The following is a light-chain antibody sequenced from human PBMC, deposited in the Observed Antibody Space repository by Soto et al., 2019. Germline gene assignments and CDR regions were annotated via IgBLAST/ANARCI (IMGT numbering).Light chain of an antibody. V-gene: IGLV2-14*01. J-gene: IGLJ1*01. CDR1: SSDVGGYNY. CDR2: EVS. CDR3: CSYAGRYTYV. Sequence: QSVLTQPASVSGSPGQSITISCTGTSSDVGGYNYVSWYQQHPGKAPKVMISEVSNRPSGVSNRFSASKSGNTASLTISGLQSEDEADYYCCSYAGRYTYVFGTGTK.